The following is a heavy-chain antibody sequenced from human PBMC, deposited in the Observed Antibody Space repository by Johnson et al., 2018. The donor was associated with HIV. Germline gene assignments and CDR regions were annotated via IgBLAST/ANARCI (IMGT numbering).Heavy chain of an antibody. CDR1: RFTFSSYA. D-gene: IGHD1-26*01. CDR2: ISYDGSNK. J-gene: IGHJ3*02. V-gene: IGHV3-30-3*01. CDR3: ARVRGGRENAFDI. Sequence: QVQLVESGGGVVQPGRSLRLSCAASRFTFSSYAMHWVRQAPGKGLEWVAVISYDGSNKYYADSVKGRFTISRDNSKNTMSLQMNSPRVEDTAVYYCARVRGGRENAFDIWGQGTMVTVSS.